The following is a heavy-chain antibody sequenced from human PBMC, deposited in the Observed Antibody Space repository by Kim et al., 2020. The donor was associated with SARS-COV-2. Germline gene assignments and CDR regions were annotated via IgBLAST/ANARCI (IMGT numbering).Heavy chain of an antibody. CDR3: ARDRVIVVVVAATSLYYGMDV. Sequence: SETLSLTCAVSGGSISSSNWWSWVRQPPGKGLEWIGEIYHSGSTNYNPSLKSRVTISVDKSKNQFSLKLSSVTAADTAVYYCARDRVIVVVVAATSLYYGMDVWGQGTTVTVSS. J-gene: IGHJ6*02. CDR2: IYHSGST. V-gene: IGHV4-4*02. D-gene: IGHD2-15*01. CDR1: GGSISSSNW.